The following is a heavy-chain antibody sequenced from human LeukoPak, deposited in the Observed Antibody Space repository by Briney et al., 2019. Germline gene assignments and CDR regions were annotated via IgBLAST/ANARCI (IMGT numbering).Heavy chain of an antibody. V-gene: IGHV3-23*01. D-gene: IGHD6-13*01. Sequence: GGSLRLSCAASGFTFSSYAMNWVRQAPGKGLEWVSGISGSGGSTYFADSVKGRFTISRDNSKNTLFLQMNSLRAEDTAVYYCAREEYSSSWYLPFDFGGQGTLVTVSS. CDR1: GFTFSSYA. CDR3: AREEYSSSWYLPFDF. CDR2: ISGSGGST. J-gene: IGHJ4*02.